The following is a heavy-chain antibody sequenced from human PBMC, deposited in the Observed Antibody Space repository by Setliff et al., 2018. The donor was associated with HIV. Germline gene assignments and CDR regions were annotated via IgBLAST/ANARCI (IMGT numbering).Heavy chain of an antibody. Sequence: SETLSLTCTVSGGSISSYYWSWIRQPPGKGLEWIGYIYYSGSTNYNPSLKSRVTISVDTSKNQFSRKLSSVTAADTAVYYCARHAPYPPWAYYYSYMDVWGKGTTVTVSS. CDR1: GGSISSYY. CDR2: IYYSGST. J-gene: IGHJ6*03. D-gene: IGHD3-16*01. CDR3: ARHAPYPPWAYYYSYMDV. V-gene: IGHV4-59*08.